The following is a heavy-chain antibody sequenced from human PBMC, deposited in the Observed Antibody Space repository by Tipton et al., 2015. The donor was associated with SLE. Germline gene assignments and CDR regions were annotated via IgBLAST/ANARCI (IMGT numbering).Heavy chain of an antibody. D-gene: IGHD2-15*01. CDR1: GFTFSSYG. Sequence: RSLRLSCAASGFTFSSYGMHWVRQASGKGLEWVVVIWYDGSNKYYADSVKGRFTISRDNSKNTLYLQMNSLRAEDTAVYYCAKDFYASDVVVVVAATHYYGMDVWGQGTTVTVSS. CDR3: AKDFYASDVVVVVAATHYYGMDV. CDR2: IWYDGSNK. J-gene: IGHJ6*02. V-gene: IGHV3-30*18.